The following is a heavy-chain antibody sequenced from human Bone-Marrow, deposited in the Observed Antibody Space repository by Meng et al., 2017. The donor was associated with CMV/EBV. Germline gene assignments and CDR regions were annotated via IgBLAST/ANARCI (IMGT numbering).Heavy chain of an antibody. V-gene: IGHV1-18*01. J-gene: IGHJ4*02. CDR3: ARDHKGSGSYGPLQDY. CDR1: GYTFTSYD. CDR2: ISAYNGNT. D-gene: IGHD3-10*01. Sequence: ASVKVSCKASGYTFTSYDINWVRQAPGQGLEWMGWISAYNGNTKYAQKLQGRVTMTTDTSTSTAYMELRSLRSDDTAVYYCARDHKGSGSYGPLQDYWGQGTLVTVSS.